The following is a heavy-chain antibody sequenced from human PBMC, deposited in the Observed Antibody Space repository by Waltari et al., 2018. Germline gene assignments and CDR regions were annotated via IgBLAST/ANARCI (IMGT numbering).Heavy chain of an antibody. V-gene: IGHV1-2*02. J-gene: IGHJ6*02. D-gene: IGHD5-18*01. CDR1: GYTFTGYY. CDR2: INPNSGGT. CDR3: ARGGYTAMVFGYYGMDV. Sequence: QVQLVQSGAEVKKPGASVKVSCKASGYTFTGYYMHWVRQAPGQGLEWMGWINPNSGGTNYAQKLQGRVTMTRDTSISTAYMELSRLRSDDTAVYYCARGGYTAMVFGYYGMDVWGQGTTVTVSS.